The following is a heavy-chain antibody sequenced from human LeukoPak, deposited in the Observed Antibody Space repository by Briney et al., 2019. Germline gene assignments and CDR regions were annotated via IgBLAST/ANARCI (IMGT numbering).Heavy chain of an antibody. CDR3: ARPDSSGFPLDAFDI. D-gene: IGHD3-22*01. J-gene: IGHJ3*02. Sequence: KPGGSLRLSCAASGFTFSSYSMNWVRQAPGKGLEWVPSISSSSSYIYYADSVKGRFTISRDNAKNSLYLQMNSLRAEDTAVYYCARPDSSGFPLDAFDIWGQGTMVTVSS. CDR2: ISSSSSYI. CDR1: GFTFSSYS. V-gene: IGHV3-21*01.